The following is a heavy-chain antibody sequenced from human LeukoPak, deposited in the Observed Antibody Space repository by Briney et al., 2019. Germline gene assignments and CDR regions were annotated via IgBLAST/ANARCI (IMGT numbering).Heavy chain of an antibody. CDR2: ISLTSNDI. V-gene: IGHV3-21*01. CDR1: GFTVSSNY. CDR3: ARGDTSLQRNDALDI. Sequence: PGGSLRLSCAASGFTVSSNYMSWVRQAPGEGLEWVSSISLTSNDIYYAASVRGRFIISRDNAKNLLSLQMNSLRAEDTALYYCARGDTSLQRNDALDIWGQGTMVSVSS. D-gene: IGHD2/OR15-2a*01. J-gene: IGHJ3*02.